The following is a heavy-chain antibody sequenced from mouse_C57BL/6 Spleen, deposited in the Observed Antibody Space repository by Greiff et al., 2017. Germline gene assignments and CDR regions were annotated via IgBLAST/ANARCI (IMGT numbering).Heavy chain of an antibody. Sequence: QVQLQQSGAELVRPGSSVKLSCKASGYTFTSYWMHWVKQRPIQGLEWIGNIDPSDSETHYNQKFKDKATLTVDKSSSTAYMQLSSLTSEDSAVYYCARLCYDYDFAWFAYWGQGTLVTVSA. CDR1: GYTFTSYW. V-gene: IGHV1-52*01. CDR2: IDPSDSET. D-gene: IGHD2-4*01. CDR3: ARLCYDYDFAWFAY. J-gene: IGHJ3*01.